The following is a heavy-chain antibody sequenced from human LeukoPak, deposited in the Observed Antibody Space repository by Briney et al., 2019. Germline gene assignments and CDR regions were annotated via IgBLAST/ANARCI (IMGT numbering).Heavy chain of an antibody. J-gene: IGHJ4*02. CDR2: IRSSTTYV. CDR3: ARDSLTMIVGRQKRGLDY. D-gene: IGHD3-22*01. V-gene: IGHV3-21*01. CDR1: GFTFSSYD. Sequence: GGSLRLSCAASGFTFSSYDMHWVRQAPGKGLEWVSSIRSSTTYVYYADSVKGRFTISRDNAKNSLYLQMNSLRAEDTAVYYCARDSLTMIVGRQKRGLDYWGQGTLVTVSS.